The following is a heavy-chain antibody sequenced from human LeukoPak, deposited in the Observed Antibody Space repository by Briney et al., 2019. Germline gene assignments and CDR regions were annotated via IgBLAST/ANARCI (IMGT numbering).Heavy chain of an antibody. V-gene: IGHV1-8*01. CDR1: GYTFTSYD. J-gene: IGHJ5*02. CDR2: MNPNSGNT. CDR3: ARGYSYGYANWFDP. D-gene: IGHD5-18*01. Sequence: WASVKVSCKASGYTFTSYDINWVRQATGQELEWVGWMNPNSGNTGYAQKFQGRVTMTRNTSISTAYMELSSLRSEDTAVYYCARGYSYGYANWFDPWGQGTLVTVSS.